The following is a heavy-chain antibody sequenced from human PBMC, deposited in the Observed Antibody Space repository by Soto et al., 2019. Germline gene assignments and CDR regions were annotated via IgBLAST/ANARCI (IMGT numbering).Heavy chain of an antibody. J-gene: IGHJ4*01. Sequence: QVQLVQSGAEVKRPGASVKVSCTASGYPFTSYYIHWVRQAPGQGLEWVGIINPVGDXXXYXXKXXXXXXXXXXXXXXXXXXXXXXXXSEDTAVYYCAXDWYSISSGDRVDYWGXGTLXXVSS. CDR3: AXDWYSISSGDRVDY. V-gene: IGHV1-46*01. CDR2: INPVGDXX. D-gene: IGHD1-26*01. CDR1: GYPFTSYY.